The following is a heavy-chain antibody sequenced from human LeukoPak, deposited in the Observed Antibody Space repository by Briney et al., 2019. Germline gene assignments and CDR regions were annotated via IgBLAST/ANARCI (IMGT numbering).Heavy chain of an antibody. V-gene: IGHV3-48*03. CDR3: ARGAERWLQFAAFDI. D-gene: IGHD5-24*01. Sequence: PGGSLRLSCAASGFTFSSYEMNWVRQAPGKGLEWVSYISSSGSTIYYADSVKGRFTISRDNAKNSLCLQMNSLRAEDTAVYYCARGAERWLQFAAFDIWGQGTMVTVSS. J-gene: IGHJ3*02. CDR1: GFTFSSYE. CDR2: ISSSGSTI.